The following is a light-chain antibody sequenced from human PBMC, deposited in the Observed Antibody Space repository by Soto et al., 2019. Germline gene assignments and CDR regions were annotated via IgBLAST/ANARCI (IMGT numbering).Light chain of an antibody. Sequence: DIQMTQSPSSLSASVGDRVAITCQASQDISNYLNWYQQKPGKAPKLLIYDASNLETGVPSRFSGSGSGTDFTFTISSLQPEDIATYYCQQYGNLHQFTFGPGTKVDIK. V-gene: IGKV1-33*01. CDR2: DAS. J-gene: IGKJ3*01. CDR1: QDISNY. CDR3: QQYGNLHQFT.